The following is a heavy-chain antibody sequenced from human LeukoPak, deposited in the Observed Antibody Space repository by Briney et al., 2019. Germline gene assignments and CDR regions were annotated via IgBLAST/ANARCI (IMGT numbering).Heavy chain of an antibody. J-gene: IGHJ3*02. CDR1: GGTFSSYA. V-gene: IGHV1-69*04. D-gene: IGHD3-22*01. CDR3: TREGVYSPDGSGYHRDAFDI. Sequence: GASVKVSRKASGGTFSSYAITWVRQAPGQGLEWMGRIIPILNVANFAQKFQGRVTITADKSTNTVHMELSSLRSEDTAVYYCTREGVYSPDGSGYHRDAFDIWGQGTVVTVSS. CDR2: IIPILNVA.